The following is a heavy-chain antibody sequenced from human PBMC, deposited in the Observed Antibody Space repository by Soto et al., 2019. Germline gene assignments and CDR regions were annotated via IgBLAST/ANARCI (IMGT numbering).Heavy chain of an antibody. Sequence: KASETLSLTCTVSGGAINSGAYYWNWIRQRPGKGLEWIGYIYHTGNTYHNPTLKSRLTISVDTSKNQFSLNLNSVTAADTAVYYCASSYAGYLDHWGQGTLVTVSS. J-gene: IGHJ4*02. CDR1: GGAINSGAYY. D-gene: IGHD3-9*01. V-gene: IGHV4-31*02. CDR3: ASSYAGYLDH. CDR2: IYHTGNT.